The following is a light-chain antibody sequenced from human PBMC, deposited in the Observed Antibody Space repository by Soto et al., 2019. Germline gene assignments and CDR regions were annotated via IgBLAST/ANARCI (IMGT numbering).Light chain of an antibody. Sequence: QSALTQPPSASGSPGQSVAISCTGTSSDVGGYNYVSWYQQHPGKAPKLMIYEVNKRPSGAPDRFSGSKSGNTASLTVSGLQAEDEADYYCSSYAGSSNVXGTGTKVTVL. V-gene: IGLV2-8*01. CDR3: SSYAGSSNV. CDR1: SSDVGGYNY. J-gene: IGLJ1*01. CDR2: EVN.